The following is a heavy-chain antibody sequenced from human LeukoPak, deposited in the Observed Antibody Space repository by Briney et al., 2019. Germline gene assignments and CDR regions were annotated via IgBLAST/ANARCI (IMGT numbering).Heavy chain of an antibody. D-gene: IGHD5-18*01. CDR2: ISGSGGST. V-gene: IGHV3-23*01. CDR3: AKVGGYSYGPLNWFDP. Sequence: GGSLRLSCAASGFTFSSYGMSWVRQAPGKGLEWVSAISGSGGSTYYADSVKGRFTISRDNSKNTLYLQMNSLRAEDTAVYYCAKVGGYSYGPLNWFDPWGQGTLVTVSS. J-gene: IGHJ5*02. CDR1: GFTFSSYG.